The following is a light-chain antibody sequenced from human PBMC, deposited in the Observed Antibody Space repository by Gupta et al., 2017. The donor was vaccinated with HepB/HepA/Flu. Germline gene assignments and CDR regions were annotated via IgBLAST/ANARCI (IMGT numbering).Light chain of an antibody. J-gene: IGKJ2*04. CDR2: YAS. CDR1: QDISRW. CDR3: LQPDSFPRS. V-gene: IGKV1-12*01. Sequence: DIQMTQSPSSVSASVGDRVTITCRASQDISRWLAWYQQKPGEAPRLLIYYASILQSGLPSRFSGSGFGVDFTLTISSLQPEDSATYYCLQPDSFPRSFGQGTKLEIK.